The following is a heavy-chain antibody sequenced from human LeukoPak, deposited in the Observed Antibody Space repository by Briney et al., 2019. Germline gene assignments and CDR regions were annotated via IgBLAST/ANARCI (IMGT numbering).Heavy chain of an antibody. V-gene: IGHV1-18*01. CDR2: ISAYNGNT. CDR1: GYTFTSYG. CDR3: ARSYGDYAWGYYFDY. D-gene: IGHD4-17*01. Sequence: ASVKVSCKASGYTFTSYGISWVRQAPGQGLEWMGWISAYNGNTNYAQKLQGRVTMTTDTSTSTAYMELRSLRSDDTAVYYCARSYGDYAWGYYFDYWGQGTPVTVSS. J-gene: IGHJ4*02.